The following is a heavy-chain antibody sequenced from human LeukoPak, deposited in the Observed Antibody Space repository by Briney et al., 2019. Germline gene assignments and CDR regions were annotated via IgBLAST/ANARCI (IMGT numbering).Heavy chain of an antibody. Sequence: SETLSLTCTVSGGSISSYYWSWIRQPPGKGLEWIGYIYYSGSTNYNPSLKSRVTISVDTSKNQFSLKLSSVTAADTAVYYCARRPPPDYYGSGRGAFDIWGQGTMVTVSS. V-gene: IGHV4-59*08. CDR2: IYYSGST. D-gene: IGHD3-10*01. CDR1: GGSISSYY. J-gene: IGHJ3*02. CDR3: ARRPPPDYYGSGRGAFDI.